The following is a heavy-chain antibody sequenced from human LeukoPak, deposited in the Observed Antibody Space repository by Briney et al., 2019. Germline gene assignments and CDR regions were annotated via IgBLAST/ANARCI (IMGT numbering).Heavy chain of an antibody. CDR1: GYTFTSYG. D-gene: IGHD3-10*01. CDR3: ARDSYYYGSGSYRYYMDV. J-gene: IGHJ6*03. Sequence: ASVKVSCKASGYTFTSYGISWVRQAPGQGLEWIGWISAYNGNTNYAQKLQGRVTMTTDTSTSTAYMELRSLRSDDTAVYYCARDSYYYGSGSYRYYMDVWGKGTTVTISS. V-gene: IGHV1-18*01. CDR2: ISAYNGNT.